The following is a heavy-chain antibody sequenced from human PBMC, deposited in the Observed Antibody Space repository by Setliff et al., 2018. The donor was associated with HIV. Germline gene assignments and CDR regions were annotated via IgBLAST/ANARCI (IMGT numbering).Heavy chain of an antibody. Sequence: TLSLTCTVSGGSISNYYWSWIRQPPGKGLEWIGYIYASGSTNYSPSLKSRVTISVDTSKNQFSLKLKSVTAADTAVYFCARVVWMAAAGTIDYYYYGMDIWGQGTTVTVSS. J-gene: IGHJ6*02. D-gene: IGHD6-13*01. CDR1: GGSISNYY. CDR2: IYASGST. V-gene: IGHV4-4*08. CDR3: ARVVWMAAAGTIDYYYYGMDI.